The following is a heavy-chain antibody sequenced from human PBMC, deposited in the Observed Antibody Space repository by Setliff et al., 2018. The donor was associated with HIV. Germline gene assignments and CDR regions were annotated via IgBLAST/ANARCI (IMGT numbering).Heavy chain of an antibody. J-gene: IGHJ5*02. Sequence: ASVKVSCKASGYTFTSYGISWVRQAPGQGLEWMGWISAYNGNTNYAQQLQGRVTLTTDTSTSTAYMELRSLRSDDTAVYYCARFAVAGTRWSDPWGQGTQVTVPQ. CDR3: ARFAVAGTRWSDP. CDR1: GYTFTSYG. V-gene: IGHV1-18*01. CDR2: ISAYNGNT. D-gene: IGHD6-19*01.